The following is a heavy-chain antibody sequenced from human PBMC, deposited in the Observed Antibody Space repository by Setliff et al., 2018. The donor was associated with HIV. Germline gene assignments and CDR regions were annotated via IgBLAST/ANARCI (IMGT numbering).Heavy chain of an antibody. CDR1: GGSMNNYY. D-gene: IGHD3-10*01. CDR3: ARAQMHRGVVAWSLYYFDY. V-gene: IGHV4-59*01. CDR2: IYENDYT. Sequence: SETLCLTCIVSGGSMNNYYWNWVRQTPGKGLEWIGYIYENDYTHYTVSLRSRVTISMDTSKNQFSLTLRSVTAANRAIYYCARAQMHRGVVAWSLYYFDYWGQGALVTVSS. J-gene: IGHJ4*02.